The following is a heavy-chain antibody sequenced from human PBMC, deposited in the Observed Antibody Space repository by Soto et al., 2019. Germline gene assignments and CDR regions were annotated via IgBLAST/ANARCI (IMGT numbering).Heavy chain of an antibody. J-gene: IGHJ2*01. CDR2: TYYRSKWFY. V-gene: IGHV6-1*01. CDR1: GDSVSSGTAT. Sequence: QAPLQQSGPGLVKPSQTLSLICAISGDSVSSGTATWSWIRQSPSRGLEWLGRTYYRSKWFYDYAPSVQSRIAITPDTSKNQLSLHLNSVTPEDTAIYFCARDGSGWDWYFDLRGRGTLVTVSS. CDR3: ARDGSGWDWYFDL. D-gene: IGHD6-19*01.